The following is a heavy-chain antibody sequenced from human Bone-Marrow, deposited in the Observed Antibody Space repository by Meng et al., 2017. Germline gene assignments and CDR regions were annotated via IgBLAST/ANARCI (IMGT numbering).Heavy chain of an antibody. CDR2: INPNSGGT. V-gene: IGHV1-2*02. J-gene: IGHJ4*02. Sequence: ASVKVSCKASGYTFTGHYMHWVRQAPGQGLEWMGWINPNSGGTNYAQKFQGRVTMTRDTSISTAYMELSRLRSDDTAVYYCARDVLYSSSWYFDYWGQGTLVTCAS. CDR3: ARDVLYSSSWYFDY. D-gene: IGHD6-13*01. CDR1: GYTFTGHY.